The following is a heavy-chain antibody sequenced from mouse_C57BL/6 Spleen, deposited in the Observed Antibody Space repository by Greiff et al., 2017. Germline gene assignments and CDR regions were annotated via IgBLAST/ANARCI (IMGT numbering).Heavy chain of an antibody. CDR2: ISYDGSN. CDR3: ARDLYYYGSSYVGFAY. V-gene: IGHV3-6*01. CDR1: GYSITSGYY. D-gene: IGHD1-1*01. J-gene: IGHJ3*01. Sequence: EVQRVESGPGLVKPSQSLSLTCSVTGYSITSGYYWNWIRQFPGNKLEWMGYISYDGSNNYNPSLKNRISITRDTSKNQFFLKLNSVTTEDTATYYCARDLYYYGSSYVGFAYWGQGTLVTVSA.